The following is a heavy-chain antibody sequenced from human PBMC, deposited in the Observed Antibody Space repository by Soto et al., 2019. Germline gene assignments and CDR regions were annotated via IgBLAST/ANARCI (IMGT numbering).Heavy chain of an antibody. J-gene: IGHJ4*02. Sequence: SETLSLTCTVSGGSINSYDWSWIRQPPGKGLEWIGYIYYSGSTNYNPSLKSRVTISIDTSKNQFSLKLSSVTAADTAVYYCARLVNLERLYFNYWGQGTLVTVSS. V-gene: IGHV4-59*08. CDR2: IYYSGST. CDR1: GGSINSYD. D-gene: IGHD1-1*01. CDR3: ARLVNLERLYFNY.